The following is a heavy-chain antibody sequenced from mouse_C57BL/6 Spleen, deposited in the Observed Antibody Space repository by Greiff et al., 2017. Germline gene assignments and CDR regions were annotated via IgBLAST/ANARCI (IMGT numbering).Heavy chain of an antibody. V-gene: IGHV1-69*01. Sequence: QVQLQQPGAELVMPGASVKLSCKASGYTFTSYWMHWVKQRPGQGLEWIGEIDPSDSYTNYNQKFKGKSTLTVDKSSSTAYMQLSSLTSEDSAVYYCARSGGGSYDFDYWGQGTTLTVSS. CDR3: ARSGGGSYDFDY. J-gene: IGHJ2*01. CDR2: IDPSDSYT. D-gene: IGHD1-1*02. CDR1: GYTFTSYW.